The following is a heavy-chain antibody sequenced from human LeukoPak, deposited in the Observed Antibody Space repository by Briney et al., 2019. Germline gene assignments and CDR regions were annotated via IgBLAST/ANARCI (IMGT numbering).Heavy chain of an antibody. V-gene: IGHV1-46*01. J-gene: IGHJ4*02. D-gene: IGHD4-17*01. Sequence: ASVKVSCKASGYTFTSYYMHWVRQAPGQGLEWMGIINPSGGSTSYAQKFQGRVTMTRDTSTSTVYMELSSLRSEDTAVYYCARGTVEQDYGVYEEGYYFDYWGQGTLVTVSS. CDR2: INPSGGST. CDR3: ARGTVEQDYGVYEEGYYFDY. CDR1: GYTFTSYY.